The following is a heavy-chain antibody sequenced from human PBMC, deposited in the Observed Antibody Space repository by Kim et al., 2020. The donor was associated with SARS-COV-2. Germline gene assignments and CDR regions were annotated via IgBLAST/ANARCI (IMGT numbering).Heavy chain of an antibody. Sequence: NPSLKSRVTMSVDTSKNQCSLKLSSVTAADTAVYYCGSYYDSSGYYGIDYWGQGTLVTVSS. CDR3: GSYYDSSGYYGIDY. J-gene: IGHJ4*02. D-gene: IGHD3-22*01. V-gene: IGHV4-4*07.